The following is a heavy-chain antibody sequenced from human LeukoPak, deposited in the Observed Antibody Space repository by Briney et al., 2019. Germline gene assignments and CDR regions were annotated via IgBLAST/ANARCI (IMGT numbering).Heavy chain of an antibody. V-gene: IGHV3-30*18. CDR3: AKLQQLTTY. J-gene: IGHJ4*02. Sequence: GGSLRLPCAASGFTFSSYGMHWVRQAPGKGLEWVAVISYDGSNKYYADSVKGRFTISRDNSKNTLYLQMNSLRAEDTAVYYCAKLQQLTTYWGQGTLVTVSS. CDR2: ISYDGSNK. CDR1: GFTFSSYG. D-gene: IGHD6-13*01.